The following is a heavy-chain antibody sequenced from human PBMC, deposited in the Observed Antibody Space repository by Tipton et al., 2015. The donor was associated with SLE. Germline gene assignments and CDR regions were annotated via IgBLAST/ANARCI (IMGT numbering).Heavy chain of an antibody. CDR3: AREESWYHYFDY. D-gene: IGHD6-13*01. CDR1: GGSVSSHF. Sequence: TLSLTCTVSGGSVSSHFWIWIRQTPGKGLEWIGYIYYTGNTKYNPSLKSRVTISLDTSKNQFSLKLSSVTAADTAVYYCAREESWYHYFDYWGQVTLVTVSS. V-gene: IGHV4-59*02. CDR2: IYYTGNT. J-gene: IGHJ4*02.